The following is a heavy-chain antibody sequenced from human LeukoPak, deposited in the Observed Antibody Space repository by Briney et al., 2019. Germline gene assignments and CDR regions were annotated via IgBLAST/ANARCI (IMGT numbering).Heavy chain of an antibody. CDR3: ASVSGYSYGFLVGAFDI. V-gene: IGHV1-69*01. D-gene: IGHD5-18*01. J-gene: IGHJ3*02. CDR2: IIPIFGTA. Sequence: SVKVSCKASGGTFSSYAISWVRQAPGQGLEWMGGIIPIFGTANYAQKFQGRVTITADESTSTAYMELSSLRSEDTAVYYCASVSGYSYGFLVGAFDIWGQGTMVTVPS. CDR1: GGTFSSYA.